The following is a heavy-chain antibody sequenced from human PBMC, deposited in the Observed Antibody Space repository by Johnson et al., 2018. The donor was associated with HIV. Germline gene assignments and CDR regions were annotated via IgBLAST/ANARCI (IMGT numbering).Heavy chain of an antibody. CDR1: GFTFSNYA. D-gene: IGHD3-10*01. J-gene: IGHJ3*02. CDR3: ARDPYGSGPYVAFDI. CDR2: IWYDGSNK. Sequence: QVQLVESGGGVVQPGRSLRLSCAASGFTFSNYAMHWVRQAPGKGLEWVAVIWYDGSNKYYADSVKGRFTISRDNSKNTLYLQMNSLRAEDTAVYYCARDPYGSGPYVAFDIWGQGTMVTVSS. V-gene: IGHV3-33*01.